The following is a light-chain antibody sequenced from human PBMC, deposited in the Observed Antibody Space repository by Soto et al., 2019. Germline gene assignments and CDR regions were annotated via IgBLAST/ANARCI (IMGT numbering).Light chain of an antibody. CDR3: QQYYSYPRG. CDR2: DAS. CDR1: QNIRSR. J-gene: IGKJ3*01. V-gene: IGKV1-5*01. Sequence: DIQMTQSPSTLSASVGDRVTITCRASQNIRSRLAWFQQKPGKAPKLLIYDASSLESGVPSRFSVSGSGTDFTLTISCLQSEDFATYYCQQYYSYPRGFGPGTKVDIK.